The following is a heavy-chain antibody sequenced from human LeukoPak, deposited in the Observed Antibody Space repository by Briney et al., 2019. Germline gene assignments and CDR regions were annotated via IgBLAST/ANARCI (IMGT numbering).Heavy chain of an antibody. Sequence: ASVKVSCKASGYTFTGYYMHWVRQAPGQGLEWMGWINPNSGGTNYAQKFQGGVTMTRDTSISTAYMELSRLRSDDTAVYYCARVRGSRYDILTGYYDFDPWGQGTLVTVSS. CDR2: INPNSGGT. CDR3: ARVRGSRYDILTGYYDFDP. J-gene: IGHJ5*02. V-gene: IGHV1-2*02. CDR1: GYTFTGYY. D-gene: IGHD3-9*01.